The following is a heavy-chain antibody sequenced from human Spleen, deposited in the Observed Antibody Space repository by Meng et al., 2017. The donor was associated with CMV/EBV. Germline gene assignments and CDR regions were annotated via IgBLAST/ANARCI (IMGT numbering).Heavy chain of an antibody. V-gene: IGHV1-2*02. D-gene: IGHD3-10*01. CDR1: GYSFSAYD. J-gene: IGHJ4*02. CDR3: TRQDSYDSGSYYESLFGH. CDR2: VNPHSGGA. Sequence: ASVKVSCKASGYSFSAYDMHWVRQAPGQGLEWMGWVNPHSGGAVFAQKFPGRVTMTRDMSMTTVYMELRRLRSDDTAVYYCTRQDSYDSGSYYESLFGHWGQGTLVTVSS.